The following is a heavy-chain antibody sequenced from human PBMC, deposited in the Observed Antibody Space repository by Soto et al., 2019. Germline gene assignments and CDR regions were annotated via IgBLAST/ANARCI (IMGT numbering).Heavy chain of an antibody. CDR2: IKQDGSEK. CDR3: ARDGVVATINNWFDP. D-gene: IGHD5-12*01. CDR1: GFTFSSYW. J-gene: IGHJ5*02. V-gene: IGHV3-7*01. Sequence: PRLSCAASGFTFSSYWMSWVRQAPGKGLEWVANIKQDGSEKYYVDSVKGRFTISRDNAKNSLYLQMNSLRAEDTAVYYCARDGVVATINNWFDPWGQGTLVTVSS.